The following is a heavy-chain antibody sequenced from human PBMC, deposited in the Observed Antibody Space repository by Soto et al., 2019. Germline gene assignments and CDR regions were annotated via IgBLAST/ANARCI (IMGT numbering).Heavy chain of an antibody. Sequence: ASVKVSCKASGYTFTSYDINWVRQATGQGLEWMGWMNPNSGNTKYSQKFQGRVTITRDTSASTAYMELSSLRSEDTAVYYCASGYSGYHDAYYMDVWGKGTTVTVSS. V-gene: IGHV1-8*01. CDR1: GYTFTSYD. CDR2: MNPNSGNT. D-gene: IGHD5-12*01. J-gene: IGHJ6*03. CDR3: ASGYSGYHDAYYMDV.